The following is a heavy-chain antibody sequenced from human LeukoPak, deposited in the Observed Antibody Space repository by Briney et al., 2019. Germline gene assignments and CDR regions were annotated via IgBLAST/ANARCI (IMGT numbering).Heavy chain of an antibody. Sequence: SETLSLTCTVSGGSISSSSYYWGWIRQPPGKGLEWIGSIYYSGSTYYNPSLKSRVTISVDTSKNQFSLKLSSVTAADTAVYYCARDGDYDYVWGSYRYTPYYFDYWGQGTLVTVSS. CDR1: GGSISSSSYY. CDR3: ARDGDYDYVWGSYRYTPYYFDY. V-gene: IGHV4-39*07. J-gene: IGHJ4*02. CDR2: IYYSGST. D-gene: IGHD3-16*02.